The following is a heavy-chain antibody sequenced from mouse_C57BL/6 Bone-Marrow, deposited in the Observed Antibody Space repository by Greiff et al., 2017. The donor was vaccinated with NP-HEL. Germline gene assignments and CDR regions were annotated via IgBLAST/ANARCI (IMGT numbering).Heavy chain of an antibody. CDR3: TYGNYYYAMDY. J-gene: IGHJ4*01. CDR1: GYTFTSYW. CDR2: ISPGNSDT. D-gene: IGHD2-1*01. Sequence: EVQLQQSGTVLARPGASVKMSCKTSGYTFTSYWMHWVKQRPGQGLEWIGAISPGNSDTSYTQKFKGKAKLTAVTSASTAYMELSSLTNEDSAVYYCTYGNYYYAMDYWGQGTSVTVSS. V-gene: IGHV1-5*01.